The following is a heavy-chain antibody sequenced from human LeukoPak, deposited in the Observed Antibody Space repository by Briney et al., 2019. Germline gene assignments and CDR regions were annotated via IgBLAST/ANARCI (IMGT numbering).Heavy chain of an antibody. V-gene: IGHV3-21*01. CDR3: ARDHIGYCSGGSCSPFDY. CDR2: ISSSSSYI. CDR1: GFTVSSNY. D-gene: IGHD2-15*01. Sequence: GGSLRLSCAASGFTVSSNYMNWVRQAPGKGLEWVSSISSSSSYIYYADSVKGRFTISRDNAKNSLYLQMNSLRAEDTAVYYCARDHIGYCSGGSCSPFDYWGQGTLVTVSS. J-gene: IGHJ4*02.